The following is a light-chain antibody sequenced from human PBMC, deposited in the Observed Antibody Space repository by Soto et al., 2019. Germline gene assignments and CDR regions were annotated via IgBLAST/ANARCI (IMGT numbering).Light chain of an antibody. Sequence: QSVLTQPPSVYEAPRQRVTISCSGSSSNIGNNAVNWYQQLPGKAPKLLIYYDDLVPSGVSDRFSGSKSGTSASLAISGLQSEDEGDYYCAAWDDSLNGVVFGGGTKVTVL. CDR1: SSNIGNNA. CDR2: YDD. V-gene: IGLV1-36*01. CDR3: AAWDDSLNGVV. J-gene: IGLJ2*01.